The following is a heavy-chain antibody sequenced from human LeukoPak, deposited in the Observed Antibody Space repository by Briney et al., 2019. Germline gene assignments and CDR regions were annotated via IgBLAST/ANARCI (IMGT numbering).Heavy chain of an antibody. D-gene: IGHD3-3*01. CDR3: TSVLQGDY. CDR2: INWNGVST. V-gene: IGHV3-20*04. J-gene: IGHJ4*02. Sequence: PGGSLRLSCAASGFTFEDYAMSWVRQAPGKGLEWVSGINWNGVSTGYADSVKGRFTISRDNGKNSLYLQMNSLRAEDTALYYCTSVLQGDYWGQGTLVTVSS. CDR1: GFTFEDYA.